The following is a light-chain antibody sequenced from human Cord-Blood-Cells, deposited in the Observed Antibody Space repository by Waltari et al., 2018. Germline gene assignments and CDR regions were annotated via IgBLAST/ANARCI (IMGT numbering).Light chain of an antibody. CDR3: QQYNNWPLT. J-gene: IGKJ4*01. Sequence: EIVMTPSPATLSVSPVERATLSCRASQSVSSNLAWYQQKPGQAPRLLIYGASTRDTGITARFSGSGSGTEFTLTISSLQSEDFAVYYCQQYNNWPLTFGGGTKVEIK. V-gene: IGKV3-15*01. CDR2: GAS. CDR1: QSVSSN.